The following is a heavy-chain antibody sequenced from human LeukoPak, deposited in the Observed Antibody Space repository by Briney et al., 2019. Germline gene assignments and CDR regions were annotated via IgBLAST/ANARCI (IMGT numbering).Heavy chain of an antibody. CDR2: INGNGRST. CDR3: AKDAVAGSHYFDY. V-gene: IGHV3-20*04. CDR1: GFSFADYD. D-gene: IGHD6-19*01. J-gene: IGHJ4*02. Sequence: GGSLRLSCAASGFSFADYDMSWVRQAPGKGLEWISGINGNGRSTGYADSVKGRFTISRDNSKNTLYLQMNSLRAEDTAVYYCAKDAVAGSHYFDYWGQGTLVTVSS.